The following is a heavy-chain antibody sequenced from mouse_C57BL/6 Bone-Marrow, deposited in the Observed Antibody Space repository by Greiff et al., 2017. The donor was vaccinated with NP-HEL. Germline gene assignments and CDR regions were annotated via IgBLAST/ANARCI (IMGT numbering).Heavy chain of an antibody. CDR3: ARKTAQATWFAY. V-gene: IGHV1-64*01. D-gene: IGHD3-2*02. Sequence: QVQLQPSGAELVKPGASVKLSCKASGYTFTSYWMHWVKQRPGQGLAWIGMIHPNSGSTNYNEKFKSKATLTVDKSASTAYMQLSSLTSEDSAVYYCARKTAQATWFAYWGQGTLVTVSA. CDR2: IHPNSGST. CDR1: GYTFTSYW. J-gene: IGHJ3*01.